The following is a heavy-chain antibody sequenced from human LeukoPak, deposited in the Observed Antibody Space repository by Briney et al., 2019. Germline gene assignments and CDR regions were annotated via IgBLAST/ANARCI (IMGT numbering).Heavy chain of an antibody. CDR3: ARVRGSSGWQYYYYMDV. D-gene: IGHD6-19*01. Sequence: RASVKVSCKASGYTFTSYGISWVRQAPGQGLEWMGWISAYNGNTNYAQKLQGRVTMTTDTSTSTAYMELRSLRSDDTAVYYCARVRGSSGWQYYYYMDVWGKGTTVTVSS. V-gene: IGHV1-18*01. CDR1: GYTFTSYG. J-gene: IGHJ6*03. CDR2: ISAYNGNT.